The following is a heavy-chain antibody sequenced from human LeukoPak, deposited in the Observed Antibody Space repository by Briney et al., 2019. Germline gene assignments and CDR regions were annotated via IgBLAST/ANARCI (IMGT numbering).Heavy chain of an antibody. CDR3: ATTYYYGSGSYYPAHY. CDR2: IYPGDSDT. V-gene: IGHV5-51*01. Sequence: GESLKISCKGSGYSFTSYWIGWVRHMPGKAQEWIGIIYPGDSDTRYSPSFQGQVTISADKSISTAYLQWSSLKASDTAMYYCATTYYYGSGSYYPAHYWGQGTLVTVSS. CDR1: GYSFTSYW. J-gene: IGHJ4*02. D-gene: IGHD3-10*01.